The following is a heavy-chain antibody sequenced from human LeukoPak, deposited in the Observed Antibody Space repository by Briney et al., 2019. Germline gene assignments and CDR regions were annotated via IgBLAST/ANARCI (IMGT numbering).Heavy chain of an antibody. D-gene: IGHD6-13*01. Sequence: GGSLRLSCAASRFTFSSYAMSWVRQAPGKGLEWVSTISGRGDSTYYADTVKGRFTISRDNSRNTLYLQMNTLRAEDTAVYYCAKAIAAPVWYFDLWGRGTLVTVSS. V-gene: IGHV3-23*01. CDR1: RFTFSSYA. J-gene: IGHJ2*01. CDR2: ISGRGDST. CDR3: AKAIAAPVWYFDL.